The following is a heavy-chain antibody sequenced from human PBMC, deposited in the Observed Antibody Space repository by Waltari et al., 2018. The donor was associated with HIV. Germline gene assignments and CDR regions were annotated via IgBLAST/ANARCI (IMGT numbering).Heavy chain of an antibody. CDR3: ARGGFYGSGSKVN. V-gene: IGHV3-7*04. D-gene: IGHD3-10*01. Sequence: EVQLVESGGGLVQPGGSLRLSCAASGFTFRSYWMSLVRQAPGKGLEWVANIKQEGSEKYYVDSGNGRFTISRDNAENSLYLQMNSLRAEDTAVYYCARGGFYGSGSKVNWGQGTLVTVSS. J-gene: IGHJ4*02. CDR1: GFTFRSYW. CDR2: IKQEGSEK.